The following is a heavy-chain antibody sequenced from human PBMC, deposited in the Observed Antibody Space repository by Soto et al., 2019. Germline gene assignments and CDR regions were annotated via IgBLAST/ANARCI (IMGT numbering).Heavy chain of an antibody. Sequence: SETLSLTCAVYGGSFSGYYWSWIRQPPGKGLEWIGEINHSGSTNYNPSLKSRVTISVDTSKNQFSLKLSSVTAADTAVYYCARGHTLRYFDWLNGNWFDPWGQGTLVTVSS. CDR1: GGSFSGYY. CDR2: INHSGST. CDR3: ARGHTLRYFDWLNGNWFDP. V-gene: IGHV4-34*01. J-gene: IGHJ5*02. D-gene: IGHD3-9*01.